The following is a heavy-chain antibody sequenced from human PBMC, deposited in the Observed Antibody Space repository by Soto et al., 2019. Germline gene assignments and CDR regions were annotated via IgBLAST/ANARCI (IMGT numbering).Heavy chain of an antibody. Sequence: GASVKVSCKASGYTFTSYGISWVRQAPGQGLEWMGWISAYNGNTNYAQKLQGRVTMTTDTSTSTAYMELRSLRSDDTAVYYCARPAHRYSSGWYDPWGQGTLVTVSS. V-gene: IGHV1-18*01. D-gene: IGHD6-19*01. CDR1: GYTFTSYG. CDR3: ARPAHRYSSGWYDP. CDR2: ISAYNGNT. J-gene: IGHJ5*02.